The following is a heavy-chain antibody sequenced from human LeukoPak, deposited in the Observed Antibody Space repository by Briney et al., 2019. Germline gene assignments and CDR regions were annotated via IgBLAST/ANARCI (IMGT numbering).Heavy chain of an antibody. J-gene: IGHJ4*02. D-gene: IGHD5-12*01. V-gene: IGHV4-59*01. CDR1: GASITRYF. Sequence: SETLSLTCTVSGASITRYFWNWIRQPPGKELEWIGYISSGGSTNYNPSLKSRVTLSIDTSKNQFSLKLTSATAADTAVYYCARGDDYKSTLFDYWGQGTLVTVSS. CDR3: ARGDDYKSTLFDY. CDR2: ISSGGST.